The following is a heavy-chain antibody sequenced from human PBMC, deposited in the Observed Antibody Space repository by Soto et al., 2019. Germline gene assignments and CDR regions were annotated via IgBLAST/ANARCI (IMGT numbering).Heavy chain of an antibody. V-gene: IGHV3-30*18. D-gene: IGHD6-19*01. Sequence: QVQLVESGGGVVQPGRSLRLSCAASGFTFSSYGMHWVRQAPGKGLEWVAVISYDGSNKYHADSVKGRFTISRDNSKNTLYLQMNSLRAEDMAVYYCAKIIAVAKDDAFDIWGQGTMVTVSS. CDR2: ISYDGSNK. J-gene: IGHJ3*02. CDR3: AKIIAVAKDDAFDI. CDR1: GFTFSSYG.